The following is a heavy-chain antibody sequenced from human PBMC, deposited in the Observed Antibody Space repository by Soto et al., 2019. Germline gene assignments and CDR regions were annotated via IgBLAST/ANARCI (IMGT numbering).Heavy chain of an antibody. CDR1: GFTFSSYA. J-gene: IGHJ6*02. CDR3: ATGSFGYCSGGSCYYYYYYGMDF. CDR2: ISGSGGST. D-gene: IGHD2-15*01. V-gene: IGHV3-23*01. Sequence: EVQLLESGGGLVQPGGSLSLSCAASGFTFSSYAMSWVRQAPGKGLEWVSAISGSGGSTYYADSVKGRFTISRDNSKNTLYLQMNSLRAEYTAVYYCATGSFGYCSGGSCYYYYYYGMDFWGQGTTVTVSS.